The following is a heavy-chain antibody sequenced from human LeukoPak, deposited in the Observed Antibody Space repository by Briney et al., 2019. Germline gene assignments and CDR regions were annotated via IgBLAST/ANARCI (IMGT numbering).Heavy chain of an antibody. CDR1: GGSFSTYY. J-gene: IGHJ2*01. CDR2: INHSGST. Sequence: NTSETLSLTCAVYGGSFSTYYWSWIRQPPGKGLEWIGEINHSGSTNNNPSLKSRVTISVDMSKNQFSLKLSSVTAADTAVYYCARPKGGGRPPAFDLWGRGTLVTVSS. CDR3: ARPKGGGRPPAFDL. D-gene: IGHD3-16*01. V-gene: IGHV4-34*01.